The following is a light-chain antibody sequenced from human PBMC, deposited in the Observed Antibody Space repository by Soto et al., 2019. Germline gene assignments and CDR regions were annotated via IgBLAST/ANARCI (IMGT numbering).Light chain of an antibody. J-gene: IGKJ4*01. Sequence: EILMTQSPSTLSASVGDRVTITCRASQSVSSWLAWYQQKPGKAPNLLIYKASSLESGVPSRFSGSGSGTEHTLTISSLQPDDFATYYCQQYNSYPFTFGGGTKVEIK. CDR1: QSVSSW. CDR2: KAS. CDR3: QQYNSYPFT. V-gene: IGKV1-5*03.